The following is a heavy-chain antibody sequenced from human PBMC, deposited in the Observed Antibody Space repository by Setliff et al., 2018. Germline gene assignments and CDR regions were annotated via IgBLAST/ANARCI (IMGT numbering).Heavy chain of an antibody. CDR3: ARSVIGYYYYGMDV. CDR2: ISYDGSNK. J-gene: IGHJ6*02. CDR1: GFTFSSYA. V-gene: IGHV3-30*01. D-gene: IGHD3-10*01. Sequence: WGSLRLSCAASGFTFSSYAMHWVRQAPGKGLEWVAVISYDGSNKYYADSVKGRFTISRDNSKNTLYLQMNSLRAEDTAVYYCARSVIGYYYYGMDVWGQGTTVTVSS.